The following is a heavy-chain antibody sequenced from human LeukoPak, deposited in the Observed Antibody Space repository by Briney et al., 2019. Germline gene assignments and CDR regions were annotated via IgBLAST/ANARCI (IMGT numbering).Heavy chain of an antibody. CDR2: IYYSGST. CDR3: ARLGYDSSGYPNYFDY. CDR1: GGSISSSSYY. D-gene: IGHD3-22*01. J-gene: IGHJ4*02. Sequence: PSETLSLTCTVSGGSISSSSYYWGWIRQPPGKGLGWIGSIYYSGSTYYNPSLKSRVTISVDTSKNQFSLKLSSVTAADTAVYYCARLGYDSSGYPNYFDYWGQGTLVTVSS. V-gene: IGHV4-39*01.